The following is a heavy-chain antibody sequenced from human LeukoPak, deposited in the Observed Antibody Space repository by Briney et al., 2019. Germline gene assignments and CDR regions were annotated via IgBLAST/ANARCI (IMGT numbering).Heavy chain of an antibody. CDR3: ARQLGYYDFWSGYYTGNYFDY. CDR1: GGSISSSSYY. CDR2: IYYSGST. J-gene: IGHJ4*02. Sequence: SETLSLTCTVSGGSISSSSYYWGWIRQPPGKGLEWIGSIYYSGSTYYNPSLKSRVTISVDTSKNQFSLKLSSVTAADTAVYYCARQLGYYDFWSGYYTGNYFDYWGQGTLVTVSS. D-gene: IGHD3-3*01. V-gene: IGHV4-39*01.